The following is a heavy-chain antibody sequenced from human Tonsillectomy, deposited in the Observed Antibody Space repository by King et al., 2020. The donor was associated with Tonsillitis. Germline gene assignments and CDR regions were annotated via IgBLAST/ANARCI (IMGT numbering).Heavy chain of an antibody. CDR3: ARSTTRPHYYYMDV. V-gene: IGHV3-48*01. D-gene: IGHD1-7*01. CDR2: ITRSSNVR. CDR1: GFTFSSYT. J-gene: IGHJ6*03. Sequence: VQLVESGGIVVQPGGSLRLSCAASGFTFSSYTMNWVRQAPGKGLECVSYITRSSNVRYYADSVKGRFTITRDDAKNPLYLQMNSLRAEDTALYYCARSTTRPHYYYMDVWGKGTTVTVSS.